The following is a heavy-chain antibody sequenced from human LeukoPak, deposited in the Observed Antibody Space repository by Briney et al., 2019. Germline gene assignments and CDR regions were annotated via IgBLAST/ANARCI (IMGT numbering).Heavy chain of an antibody. CDR3: AREGAVAVFDY. J-gene: IGHJ4*02. CDR1: GFSFSLYF. V-gene: IGHV3-23*01. CDR2: ISSSGDEI. D-gene: IGHD6-19*01. Sequence: PGGSLRLSCSASGFSFSLYFMTWARQPPGKGPEWVSVISSSGDEIHYADSVKGRFIISRDNSKNTLSLQMNSLRAEDTAVYYCAREGAVAVFDYWGQGTLVTVSS.